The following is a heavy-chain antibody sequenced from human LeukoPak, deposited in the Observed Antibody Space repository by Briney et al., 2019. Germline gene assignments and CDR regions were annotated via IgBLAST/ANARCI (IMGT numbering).Heavy chain of an antibody. D-gene: IGHD6-19*01. CDR1: GLTSGSSW. V-gene: IGHV3-74*01. CDR2: IISDGSST. J-gene: IGHJ3*02. CDR3: AREDVDITVATSGAFDI. Sequence: GGPLNLSGEASGLTSGSSWLPWFGKAPGKGLVWFSRIISDGSSTSYADSVEGRFTISRDNAKNTLFLQMNSLRAEDTALYYCAREDVDITVATSGAFDIWGQGTMVTVSS.